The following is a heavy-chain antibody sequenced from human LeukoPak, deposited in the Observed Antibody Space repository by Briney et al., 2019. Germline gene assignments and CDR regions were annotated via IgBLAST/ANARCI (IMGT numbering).Heavy chain of an antibody. CDR3: ARGGGDFWSAYYSGYYFDY. D-gene: IGHD3-3*01. Sequence: GGSLRLSCAASGFTFTNYWMSWVRQAPGRGLEWVANIKQDGSEKYHVDSVKGRFTISRDNAKSSLYLQMNSLRAEDTAVYYCARGGGDFWSAYYSGYYFDYWGQGTLVTVSS. V-gene: IGHV3-7*01. J-gene: IGHJ4*02. CDR2: IKQDGSEK. CDR1: GFTFTNYW.